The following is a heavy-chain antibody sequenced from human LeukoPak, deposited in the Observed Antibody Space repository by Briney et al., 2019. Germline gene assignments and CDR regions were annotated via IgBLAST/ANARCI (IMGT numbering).Heavy chain of an antibody. J-gene: IGHJ6*03. CDR3: ATHTLYYYYYYMDV. CDR2: INPNTGGT. V-gene: IGHV1-2*02. Sequence: ASVKVSCKASGYTFTGYFVHWVRQAPGQGLQWMGWINPNTGGTNYAQKFQGRVTMTRDTSISTAYMELSRLRSDDTAVYYCATHTLYYYYYYMDVWGKGTTVTISS. CDR1: GYTFTGYF.